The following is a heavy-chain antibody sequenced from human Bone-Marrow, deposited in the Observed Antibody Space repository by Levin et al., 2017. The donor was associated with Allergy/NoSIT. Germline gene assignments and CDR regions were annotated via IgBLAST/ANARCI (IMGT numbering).Heavy chain of an antibody. V-gene: IGHV3-53*01. CDR2: IHSGGST. D-gene: IGHD6-6*01. CDR3: ARAQQQLVFFDY. J-gene: IGHJ4*02. CDR1: GFTVSSNC. Sequence: GESLKISCAASGFTVSSNCMSWVRQAPGKGLEWVSVIHSGGSTYYADSVKGRFTISRDNSKNTLYLQMNSLRVDDTAVYFCARAQQQLVFFDYWGQGTLVTVSS.